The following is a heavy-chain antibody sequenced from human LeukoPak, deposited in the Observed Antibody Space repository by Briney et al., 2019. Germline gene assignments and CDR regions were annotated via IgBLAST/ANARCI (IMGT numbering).Heavy chain of an antibody. Sequence: SETLSLTCTVSGVSISSYYWSWIRQPAGKGLEWIGRIHTSGSTDYNPSLKSRVTMSVDTSKNQFSLKLSSVTGADTAVYYCARDRYYYGSGSYYFGYWGQGTLVTVSS. CDR3: ARDRYYYGSGSYYFGY. CDR1: GVSISSYY. D-gene: IGHD3-10*01. J-gene: IGHJ4*02. V-gene: IGHV4-4*07. CDR2: IHTSGST.